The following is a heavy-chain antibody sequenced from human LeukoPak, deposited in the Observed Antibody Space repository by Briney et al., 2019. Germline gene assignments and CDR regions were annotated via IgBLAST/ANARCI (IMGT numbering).Heavy chain of an antibody. CDR3: AKGGPYSSGPYDY. CDR1: GFTFTNYA. Sequence: GGSLRLSCAASGFTFTNYAMTWVRQAPGKGLEWVSGISGSGGGTYYTDSVKGRFTISRDNSKNTLYLQMNTLRAEDTAVYYCAKGGPYSSGPYDYWGQGTLVTVSS. V-gene: IGHV3-23*01. J-gene: IGHJ4*02. CDR2: ISGSGGGT. D-gene: IGHD6-19*01.